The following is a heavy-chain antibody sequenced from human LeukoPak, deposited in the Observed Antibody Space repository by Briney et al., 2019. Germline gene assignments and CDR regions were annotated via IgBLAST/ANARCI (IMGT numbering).Heavy chain of an antibody. CDR2: IIPIFGTA. J-gene: IGHJ4*02. Sequence: SVKVSCKASGGTFSSYAISWVRQAPGQGLEWMGGIIPIFGTANYAQKFQGRVTITTDESTSTAYMELSSLRSEDTAVYYCARLGGPPAAPIDYWGQGTLVTVSS. CDR1: GGTFSSYA. D-gene: IGHD2-2*01. CDR3: ARLGGPPAAPIDY. V-gene: IGHV1-69*05.